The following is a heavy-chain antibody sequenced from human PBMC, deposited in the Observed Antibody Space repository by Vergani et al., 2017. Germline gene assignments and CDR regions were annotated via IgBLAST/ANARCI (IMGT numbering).Heavy chain of an antibody. J-gene: IGHJ6*02. CDR1: GYTFTSYA. Sequence: QVQLVQSGAEVKKPGASVKVSCKASGYTFTSYAMHWVRQAPGQRLEWMGRIIPILGIANYAQKFQGRVTITADKSTSTAYMELSSLRSEDTAVYYCARDGARRGSAYGMDVWGQGTTVTVSS. D-gene: IGHD3-10*01. CDR3: ARDGARRGSAYGMDV. CDR2: IIPILGIA. V-gene: IGHV1-69*04.